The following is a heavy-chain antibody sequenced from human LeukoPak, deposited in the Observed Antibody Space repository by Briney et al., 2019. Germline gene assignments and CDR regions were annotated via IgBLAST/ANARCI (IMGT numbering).Heavy chain of an antibody. CDR3: ARRGSGYYEGDWGYYFDY. V-gene: IGHV4-39*01. Sequence: SETLSLTCTVSGGSISSSSYYWGWIRQPPGKGLEWIGSIYYSGSTYYNPSPKSRVTISVDTSKNQFSLKLSSVTAADTAVYYCARRGSGYYEGDWGYYFDYWGRGTLVTVSS. CDR2: IYYSGST. J-gene: IGHJ4*02. CDR1: GGSISSSSYY. D-gene: IGHD3-22*01.